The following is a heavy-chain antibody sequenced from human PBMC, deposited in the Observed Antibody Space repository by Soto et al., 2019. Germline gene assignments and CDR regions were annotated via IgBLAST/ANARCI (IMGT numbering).Heavy chain of an antibody. CDR2: IVIGSGHT. Sequence: SVKVSCKTSGFTFTSSAMQWVRQARGQRLEWIGWIVIGSGHTNYAQKFQERVTITRDMSTSTAYMELSSLRSEDTAVYYCAAASSTSGGYYGMDVGGQGTTVTVSS. D-gene: IGHD2-2*01. J-gene: IGHJ6*02. CDR3: AAASSTSGGYYGMDV. V-gene: IGHV1-58*02. CDR1: GFTFTSSA.